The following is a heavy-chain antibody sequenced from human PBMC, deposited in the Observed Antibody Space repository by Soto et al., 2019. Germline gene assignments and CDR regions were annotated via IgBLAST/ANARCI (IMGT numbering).Heavy chain of an antibody. J-gene: IGHJ3*02. CDR1: GGSISSYY. Sequence: PSETLSLTCTVSGGSISSYYWSWIRQPPGKGLEWIGYIYYSGSTNYNPSLKSRVTISVDTSKNQFSLKLSSVTAADTAVYYCARESGPPPTAITMLEGDAFDIWGQGTMVTVSS. CDR3: ARESGPPPTAITMLEGDAFDI. V-gene: IGHV4-59*01. CDR2: IYYSGST. D-gene: IGHD3-22*01.